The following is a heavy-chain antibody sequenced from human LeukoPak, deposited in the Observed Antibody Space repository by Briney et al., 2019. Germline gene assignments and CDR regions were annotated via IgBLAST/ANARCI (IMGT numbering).Heavy chain of an antibody. CDR1: GFTFSTYR. J-gene: IGHJ3*02. D-gene: IGHD3-10*01. CDR3: ARGANGNYGSGSYITDAFDI. Sequence: GGSLRLSCAASGFTFSTYRMSWVRQAPGKGLEWVANIKQDGSEKHYVDSVKGRFTISRDNAKNSLYLQMNSLRAEDTAVYYCARGANGNYGSGSYITDAFDIWGQGTMVTVSS. CDR2: IKQDGSEK. V-gene: IGHV3-7*03.